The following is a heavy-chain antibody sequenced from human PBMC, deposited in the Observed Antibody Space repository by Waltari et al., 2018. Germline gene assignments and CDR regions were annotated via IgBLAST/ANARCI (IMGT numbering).Heavy chain of an antibody. D-gene: IGHD2-2*01. CDR2: IYTSGST. Sequence: QVQLQESGPGLVKPSQTLSLTCTVSGGSISSGSYYWSWIRQPAGKGLEWIGRIYTSGSTNNNPALKSRVTISVDTSKNQFSLKLSSVTAADTAVYYCASFCSSTSCQGADYWGQGTLVTVSS. CDR1: GGSISSGSYY. J-gene: IGHJ4*02. V-gene: IGHV4-61*02. CDR3: ASFCSSTSCQGADY.